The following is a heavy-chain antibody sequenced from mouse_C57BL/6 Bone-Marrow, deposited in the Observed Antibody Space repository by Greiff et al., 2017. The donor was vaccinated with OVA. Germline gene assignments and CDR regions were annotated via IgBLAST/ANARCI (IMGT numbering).Heavy chain of an antibody. Sequence: EVKVEESGGGLVKPGGSLKLSCAASGFTFSSYAMSWVRQTPEKRLEWVATISDGGSYTYYPDNVKGRFTISRDNAKNNLYLQMSHLKSEDTAMYYCARGGELGRGYFDVWGTGTTVTVSS. D-gene: IGHD4-1*01. CDR1: GFTFSSYA. CDR3: ARGGELGRGYFDV. J-gene: IGHJ1*03. V-gene: IGHV5-4*03. CDR2: ISDGGSYT.